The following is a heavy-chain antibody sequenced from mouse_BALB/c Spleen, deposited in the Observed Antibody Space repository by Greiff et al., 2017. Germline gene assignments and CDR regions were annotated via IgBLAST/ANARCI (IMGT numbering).Heavy chain of an antibody. V-gene: IGHV1-7*01. CDR1: GYTFTSYW. D-gene: IGHD2-1*01. Sequence: VQLQQSGAELAKPGASVKMSCKASGYTFTSYWMHWVKQRPGQGLEWIGYINPSTGYTEYNQKFKDKATLTADKSSSTAYMQLSSLTSEDSAVYCCASGDGNYDYWGQGTTLTVSS. CDR2: INPSTGYT. J-gene: IGHJ2*01. CDR3: ASGDGNYDY.